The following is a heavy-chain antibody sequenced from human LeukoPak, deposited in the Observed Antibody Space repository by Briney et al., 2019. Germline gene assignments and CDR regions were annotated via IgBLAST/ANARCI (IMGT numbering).Heavy chain of an antibody. Sequence: SGGSLRLSCAASGFTFSSYGMHWVRQAPGKGLEWLAGISFDGNNKYYVDSVKGRFTISRDNSKNTLFLQMNSLRAEDTAVYYCAKDRSTVVTPYYYYGVGVWGQGTTVTVSS. J-gene: IGHJ6*02. V-gene: IGHV3-30*18. D-gene: IGHD4-23*01. CDR1: GFTFSSYG. CDR3: AKDRSTVVTPYYYYGVGV. CDR2: ISFDGNNK.